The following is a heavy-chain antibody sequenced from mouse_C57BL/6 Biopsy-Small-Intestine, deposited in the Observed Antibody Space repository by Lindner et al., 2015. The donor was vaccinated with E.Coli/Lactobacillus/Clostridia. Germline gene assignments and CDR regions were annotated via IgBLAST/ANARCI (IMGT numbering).Heavy chain of an antibody. CDR2: IDPANGDT. D-gene: IGHD1-1*02. Sequence: VQLQESGAEFVRPGASIKLSCTASGFNIKDDYIHWVKQRPEQGLEWIGRIDPANGDTKYAPKFQDKATIAADTSSNMAYLHFSGLTSEDTAVYYCTRSFGYGDYLDYWGQGTTLTVSS. J-gene: IGHJ2*01. CDR1: GFNIKDDY. CDR3: TRSFGYGDYLDY. V-gene: IGHV14-4*01.